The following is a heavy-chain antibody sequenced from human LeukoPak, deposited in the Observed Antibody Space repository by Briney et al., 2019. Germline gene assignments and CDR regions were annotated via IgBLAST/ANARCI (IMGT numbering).Heavy chain of an antibody. Sequence: SETLSLTCAVPGGFNNSFYWSWVRQPPGKGLEWIAYIHYSGSTNYNPSLRSRVSISEDMSKNQFSLKVRSVTAADTAVYYCARDAADVELVPAARTYFDNWGQGSLVTVSS. J-gene: IGHJ4*02. D-gene: IGHD2-2*01. CDR1: GGFNNSFY. V-gene: IGHV4-59*01. CDR3: ARDAADVELVPAARTYFDN. CDR2: IHYSGST.